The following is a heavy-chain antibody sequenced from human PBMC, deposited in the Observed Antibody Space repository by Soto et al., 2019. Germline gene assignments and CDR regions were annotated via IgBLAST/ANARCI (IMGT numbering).Heavy chain of an antibody. CDR1: GYTFTSYD. V-gene: IGHV1-8*01. CDR3: ARGDPISYDSSGYYYGSGDY. Sequence: QVQLVQSGAEVKKPGASVKVSCKASGYTFTSYDINWVRQATGQGLEWMGWMNPNSGNTGYAQKFQGRVTMTRNTSISTAYMELSSLRSEDTAVYYCARGDPISYDSSGYYYGSGDYWGQGTLVTVSS. CDR2: MNPNSGNT. J-gene: IGHJ4*02. D-gene: IGHD3-22*01.